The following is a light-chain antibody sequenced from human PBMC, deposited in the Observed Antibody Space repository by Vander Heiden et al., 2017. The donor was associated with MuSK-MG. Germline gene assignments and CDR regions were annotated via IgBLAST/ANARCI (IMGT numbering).Light chain of an antibody. CDR2: MGS. V-gene: IGKV2-28*01. J-gene: IGKJ4*01. Sequence: DIGMARSPPSLWVTPEQPSSFSCRSSQSLLQSNGDNYLHWYLQKPGQSPQLLLYMGSNRDAGVPDRFSGSGSGIDFTLNISRVESEDVGIYYCRQSLQNPLTFGGGTNVE. CDR1: QSLLQSNGDNY. CDR3: RQSLQNPLT.